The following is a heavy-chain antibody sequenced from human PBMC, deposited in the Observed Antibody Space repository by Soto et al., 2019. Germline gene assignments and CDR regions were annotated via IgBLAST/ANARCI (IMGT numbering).Heavy chain of an antibody. J-gene: IGHJ4*02. D-gene: IGHD1-7*01. Sequence: PGGSLRLSCAASGFTFTNYRIHWVRLAPGKGLVWVARINSDGTRINYADSVKGRFTISRDNAKNTVFLQMNSLRDEDSAVYFCARAGDWNYVQDFWGQGTLVTVSS. CDR1: GFTFTNYR. CDR3: ARAGDWNYVQDF. V-gene: IGHV3-74*01. CDR2: INSDGTRI.